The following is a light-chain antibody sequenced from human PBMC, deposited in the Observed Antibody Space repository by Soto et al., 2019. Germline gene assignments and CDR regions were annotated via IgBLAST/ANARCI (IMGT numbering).Light chain of an antibody. J-gene: IGKJ2*01. CDR1: QSVDSTY. V-gene: IGKV3-20*01. CDR3: QQYDTSPPMYT. Sequence: EIVVTQSPGTLSLSPGEGATLSCRTSQSVDSTYLAWYQQKPDQSPRLLIYATSTRAAGIPDRFSGSGSGTDFTLTISRLEPDDVAVYYCQQYDTSPPMYTFGQGTKVDI. CDR2: ATS.